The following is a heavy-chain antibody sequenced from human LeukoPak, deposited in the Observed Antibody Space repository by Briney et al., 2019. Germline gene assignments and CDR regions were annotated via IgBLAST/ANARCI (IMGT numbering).Heavy chain of an antibody. V-gene: IGHV4-34*01. J-gene: IGHJ5*02. CDR3: ARGGIYYDSSGYLYNWFDP. CDR2: INHSGST. D-gene: IGHD3-22*01. CDR1: GGSFSGYY. Sequence: SETLSLTCAVYGGSFSGYYWSWIRQPPGKGLEWIGEINHSGSTNYNPSLKSRVTISVDTSKNQFSLKLSSVTAADTAVYYCARGGIYYDSSGYLYNWFDPWGQGTLVTVSS.